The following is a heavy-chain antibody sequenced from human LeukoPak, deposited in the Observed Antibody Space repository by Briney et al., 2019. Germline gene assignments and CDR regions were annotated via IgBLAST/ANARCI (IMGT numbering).Heavy chain of an antibody. CDR2: IGSNGDGI. CDR1: GFSFSSYP. CDR3: ARGGGGYTLRY. J-gene: IGHJ4*02. D-gene: IGHD1-1*01. V-gene: IGHV3-64*01. Sequence: PGGSLRLSCAASGFSFSSYPMHWFRQAPGKGLEYVSVIGSNGDGIYYANSVKGRFTISRDNSKNTLYLQMGSLRTEDMAVYYCARGGGGYTLRYWGQGALVTVSS.